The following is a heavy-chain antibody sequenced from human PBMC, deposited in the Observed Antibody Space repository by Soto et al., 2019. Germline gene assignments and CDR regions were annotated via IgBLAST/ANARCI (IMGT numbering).Heavy chain of an antibody. CDR1: GYTFTSYG. CDR3: ARVIDSGYDSGGGTYYYYYYMDV. J-gene: IGHJ6*03. CDR2: ISAYNGNT. D-gene: IGHD5-12*01. Sequence: ASVKVSCKASGYTFTSYGISWVRQAPGQGLEWMGWISAYNGNTNYAQKLQGRVTMTTDTSTSTAYMGLRSRRSDDTAEYYCARVIDSGYDSGGGTYYYYYYMDVWGKGTTVTVSS. V-gene: IGHV1-18*01.